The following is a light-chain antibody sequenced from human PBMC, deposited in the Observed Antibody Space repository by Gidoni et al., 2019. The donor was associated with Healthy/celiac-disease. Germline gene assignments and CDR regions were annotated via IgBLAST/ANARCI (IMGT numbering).Light chain of an antibody. CDR3: QQLNSYPRT. V-gene: IGKV1-9*01. J-gene: IGKJ4*01. CDR2: AAS. Sequence: IHLTQSPSFLSASVGDRVTITCRASQGISSYLAWYQQKPGKAPKLLIYAASTLQSGVPSRFSGSGSGTEFTLTISSLQPEDFATYYCQQLNSYPRTFGGXTKVEIK. CDR1: QGISSY.